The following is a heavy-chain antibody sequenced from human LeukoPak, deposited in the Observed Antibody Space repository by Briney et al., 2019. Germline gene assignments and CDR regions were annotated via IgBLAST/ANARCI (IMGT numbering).Heavy chain of an antibody. Sequence: PSETLSLTCTVSGGSISSYYWSWIRQPAGKGLEWIGRIYTSGSTNYNPSLKSRVTMSVDTSKNQFSLKLSSVTAADTAVYYCARLSTGYSLGSIDYWGQGTLVTVSS. CDR3: ARLSTGYSLGSIDY. D-gene: IGHD3-9*01. V-gene: IGHV4-4*07. CDR1: GGSISSYY. CDR2: IYTSGST. J-gene: IGHJ4*02.